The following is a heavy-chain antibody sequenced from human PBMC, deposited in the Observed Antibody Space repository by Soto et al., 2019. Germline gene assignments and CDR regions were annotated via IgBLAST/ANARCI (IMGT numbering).Heavy chain of an antibody. J-gene: IGHJ5*02. Sequence: EVQLVESGGGLVQPGGSLRLSCAASGFTFSSYSMNWVRQAPGKGLEWVSYISSTSSTIYFADSVKGRFTISRDNAKNSLYLQMNSLRDEDTAVYYCAREISSYNCFDPWGQGTLVTVSS. CDR3: AREISSYNCFDP. CDR1: GFTFSSYS. V-gene: IGHV3-48*02. CDR2: ISSTSSTI. D-gene: IGHD6-13*01.